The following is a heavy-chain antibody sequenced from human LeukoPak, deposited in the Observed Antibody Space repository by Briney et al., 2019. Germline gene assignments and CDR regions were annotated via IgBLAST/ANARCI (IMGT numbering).Heavy chain of an antibody. V-gene: IGHV4-59*01. Sequence: SETLSLTCTVSGGSISSYYWSWIRQPPGKGLEWIGYIYYSGSTNYNPSLKSRVTISVDTSKNQLSLKLSSVTAADTAVYYCARLTPGDYYDSSGPLVDYWGQGTLVTVSS. CDR1: GGSISSYY. J-gene: IGHJ4*02. D-gene: IGHD3-22*01. CDR3: ARLTPGDYYDSSGPLVDY. CDR2: IYYSGST.